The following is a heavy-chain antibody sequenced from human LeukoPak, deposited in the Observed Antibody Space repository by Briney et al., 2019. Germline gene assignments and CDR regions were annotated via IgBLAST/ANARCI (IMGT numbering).Heavy chain of an antibody. V-gene: IGHV3-21*01. CDR1: GFTFSSYS. D-gene: IGHD5-18*01. CDR2: ISSSSSYI. CDR3: ARAITNYGYIFDY. J-gene: IGHJ4*02. Sequence: PGGSLRLSCAASGFTFSSYSMNWVRQAPGKGLEWVSSISSSSSYIYYADSVKGQFTISRDNAKNSLSLQMNSLRAEDTAVYYCARAITNYGYIFDYWGQGTLVTVSS.